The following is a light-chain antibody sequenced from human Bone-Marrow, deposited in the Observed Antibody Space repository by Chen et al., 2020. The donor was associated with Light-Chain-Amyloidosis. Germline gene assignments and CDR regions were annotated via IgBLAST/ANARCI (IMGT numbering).Light chain of an antibody. Sequence: EIVLTQSPGTLSLSPGERATLSCRASQSFNKNYLAWYQQKLGQAPSLLIYGASSRATGIPDRFSGSGSGTDFTLTISRLEPEDFAMYYCQQYGSSPGTFGQGTKVEIK. CDR1: QSFNKNY. CDR3: QQYGSSPGT. J-gene: IGKJ1*01. CDR2: GAS. V-gene: IGKV3-20*01.